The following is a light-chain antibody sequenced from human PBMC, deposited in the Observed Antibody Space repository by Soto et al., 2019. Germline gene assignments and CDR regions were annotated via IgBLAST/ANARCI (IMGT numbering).Light chain of an antibody. J-gene: IGLJ1*01. CDR1: SSDVGGYNC. V-gene: IGLV2-11*01. CDR3: CSHSASYTVV. CDR2: DVT. Sequence: QSSLAQPRSVSGSPGQSVTISCAGTSSDVGGYNCVSWYQQPPGKAPQLIIYDVTQRPSGVPDRFSGSKSGNTASLSISGLQAEDEADYYCCSHSASYTVVLGTGTKVTVL.